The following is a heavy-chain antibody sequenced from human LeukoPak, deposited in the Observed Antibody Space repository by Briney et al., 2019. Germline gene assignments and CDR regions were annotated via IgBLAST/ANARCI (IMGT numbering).Heavy chain of an antibody. CDR1: GFTFSSYA. Sequence: GRSLRLSCAASGFTFSSYAMHWVRQAPGKGLEWVAVISYDGSNKYYADSVKGRFTISRDNSKNTLYLQMNSLRAEDTAVYYCAYPNSRDYWGQGTLVTVSS. V-gene: IGHV3-30-3*01. D-gene: IGHD1-1*01. J-gene: IGHJ4*02. CDR2: ISYDGSNK. CDR3: AYPNSRDY.